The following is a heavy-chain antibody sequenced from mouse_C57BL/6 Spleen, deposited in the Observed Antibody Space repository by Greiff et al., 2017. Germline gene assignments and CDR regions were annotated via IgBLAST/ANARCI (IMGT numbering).Heavy chain of an antibody. CDR3: ARGWLLPKYYFDY. D-gene: IGHD2-3*01. Sequence: VKLQQPGTELVKPGASVKLSCKASGYTFTSYWMHWVKQRPGQGLEWIGNINPSNGGTNYNEKFKSKATLTVDKSSSTAYMQLSSLTSEDSAVYYCARGWLLPKYYFDYWGQGTTLTVSS. J-gene: IGHJ2*01. CDR2: INPSNGGT. V-gene: IGHV1-53*01. CDR1: GYTFTSYW.